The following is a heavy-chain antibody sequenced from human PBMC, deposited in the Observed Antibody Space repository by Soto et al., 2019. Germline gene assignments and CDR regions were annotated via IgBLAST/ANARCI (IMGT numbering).Heavy chain of an antibody. J-gene: IGHJ4*02. CDR3: AKDLGIVVVPAAMGGNDY. CDR1: GFTFSSYA. CDR2: ISGSGGST. D-gene: IGHD2-2*01. V-gene: IGHV3-23*01. Sequence: GGSLRLSCAASGFTFSSYAMSWVRQAPGKGLEWVSAISGSGGSTYYADSVKGRFTISRDNSKNTLYLQMNSLRAEDTAVYYCAKDLGIVVVPAAMGGNDYWGQGTLVTVSS.